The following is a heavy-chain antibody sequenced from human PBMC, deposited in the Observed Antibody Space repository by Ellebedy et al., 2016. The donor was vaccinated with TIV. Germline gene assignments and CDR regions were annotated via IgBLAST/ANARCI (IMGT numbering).Heavy chain of an antibody. J-gene: IGHJ6*02. CDR1: GFTYSTYW. V-gene: IGHV3-7*01. D-gene: IGHD5-18*01. CDR2: MNGGGSEK. CDR3: ARDGYAYATDV. Sequence: GGSLRLSCAASGFTYSTYWMSWVRQAPGKGLEWVANMNGGGSEKYYVDSVRGRFTISRDNATDPLYLQMSSLRAEDTALYYCARDGYAYATDVWGQGATVTVSS.